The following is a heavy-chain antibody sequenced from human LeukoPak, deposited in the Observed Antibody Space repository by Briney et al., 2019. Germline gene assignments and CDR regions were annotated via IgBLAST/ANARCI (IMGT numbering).Heavy chain of an antibody. D-gene: IGHD3-10*01. Sequence: PGGSLRLSCAASGFTFGSYAMSWVRQAPGKGLEWVSAISGSGGSTYYADSVKGRFTISRDNSKNTLYLQMNSLRAEDTAVYYCAKDYELLWFRDAYDAFDIWGQGTMVTVSS. CDR2: ISGSGGST. CDR3: AKDYELLWFRDAYDAFDI. V-gene: IGHV3-23*01. CDR1: GFTFGSYA. J-gene: IGHJ3*02.